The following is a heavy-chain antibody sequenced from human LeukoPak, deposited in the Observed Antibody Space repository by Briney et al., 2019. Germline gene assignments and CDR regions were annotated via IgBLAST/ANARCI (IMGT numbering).Heavy chain of an antibody. V-gene: IGHV7-4-1*02. CDR3: ARTSGYYSNWFDP. CDR1: GYDFSIYT. CDR2: MNTNTGKA. J-gene: IGHJ5*02. Sequence: ASVKVSCKPSGYDFSIYTLNWVRQVPGQGPEWMGWMNTNTGKATYAQDFRGRFVFSFDSSVSTAYLEITSLKAADTAMYYCARTSGYYSNWFDPWGQGTLVTVSS. D-gene: IGHD3-22*01.